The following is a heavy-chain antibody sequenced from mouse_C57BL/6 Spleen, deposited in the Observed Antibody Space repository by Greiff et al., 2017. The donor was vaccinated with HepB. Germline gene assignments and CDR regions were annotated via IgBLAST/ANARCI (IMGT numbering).Heavy chain of an antibody. CDR2: IDPANGNT. D-gene: IGHD3-2*02. CDR3: ARGGQRRLGMDY. J-gene: IGHJ4*01. Sequence: VHVKQSVAELVRPGASVKLSCTASGFNIKNTYMHWVKQRPEQGLEWIARIDPANGNTKYAPKVQGKATITADTSSNTAYLQLSSLTSEDTAIYYCARGGQRRLGMDYWGQGTSVTVSS. CDR1: GFNIKNTY. V-gene: IGHV14-3*01.